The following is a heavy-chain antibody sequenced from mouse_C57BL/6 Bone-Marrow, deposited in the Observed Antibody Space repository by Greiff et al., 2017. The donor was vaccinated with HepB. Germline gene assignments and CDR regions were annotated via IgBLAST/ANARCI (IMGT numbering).Heavy chain of an antibody. CDR3: ARLWLRRGFAY. CDR1: GFTFSSYG. D-gene: IGHD2-2*01. CDR2: ISSGGSYT. J-gene: IGHJ3*01. Sequence: EVKLQESGGDLVKPGGSLKLSCAASGFTFSSYGMSWVRQTPDKRLEWVATISSGGSYTYYPDSVKGRFTISRDNAKNTLYLQMSSLKSEDTAMYYCARLWLRRGFAYWGQGTLVTVSA. V-gene: IGHV5-6*01.